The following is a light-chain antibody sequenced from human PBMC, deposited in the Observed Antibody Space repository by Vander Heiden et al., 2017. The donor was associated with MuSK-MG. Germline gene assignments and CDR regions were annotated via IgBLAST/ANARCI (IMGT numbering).Light chain of an antibody. V-gene: IGLV1-51*02. CDR1: SSNARNNC. Sequence: QSVLTQPPSVSAAPGQKVTVSCSGSSSNARNNCGTWYQEPPGSGPKLPIYENNKRPSGIPDRFPGSKSGTSADLGITGLQTGDEADYDCGTWDSSLSAVVFGGGTKLTVL. CDR3: GTWDSSLSAVV. J-gene: IGLJ2*01. CDR2: ENN.